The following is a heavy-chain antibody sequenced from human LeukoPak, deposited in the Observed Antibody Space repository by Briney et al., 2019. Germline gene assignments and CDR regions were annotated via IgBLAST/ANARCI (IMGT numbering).Heavy chain of an antibody. CDR2: IIPIFGAA. V-gene: IGHV1-69*01. CDR3: AREGSSGYYDDAFDI. D-gene: IGHD3-22*01. CDR1: GGTFSNYT. Sequence: SVKVSCKASGGTFSNYTISWVRQGPGQGLEWMGGIIPIFGAANYAQKFQGRVTITADESTSTAYMELSSLRSEDTAVYYCAREGSSGYYDDAFDIWGQGTLVTVSS. J-gene: IGHJ3*02.